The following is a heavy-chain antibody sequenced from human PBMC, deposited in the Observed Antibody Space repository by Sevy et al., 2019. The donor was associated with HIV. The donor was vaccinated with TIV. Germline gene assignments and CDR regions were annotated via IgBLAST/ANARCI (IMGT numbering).Heavy chain of an antibody. V-gene: IGHV3-23*01. D-gene: IGHD3-16*01. CDR2: VTSDGTT. CDR1: GLTLTTTG. Sequence: GGSLRLSCAASGLTLTTTGMSWVRQAPGKGLEWVAGVTSDGTTYYADAVRDRFTVSRDNSKNTSYLQLNSLRADDTAVFYCAGGDTTMITDLDYWGQGTLVTVSS. CDR3: AGGDTTMITDLDY. J-gene: IGHJ4*02.